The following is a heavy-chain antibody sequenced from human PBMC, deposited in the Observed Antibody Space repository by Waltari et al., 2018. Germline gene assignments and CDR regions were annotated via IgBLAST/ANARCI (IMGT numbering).Heavy chain of an antibody. V-gene: IGHV4-31*03. CDR2: IFHSGET. J-gene: IGHJ4*02. Sequence: QVQLQESGPGLVKPSQTLSLTCTVSGASIRSSGYYWSWIRQHPGKGLEWIGYIFHSGETYYNPSLRSRVRISVDTSQNQFSLRLNSATAADTAVYYCARDGAAAAGLDYWGQGTLVTVSS. CDR3: ARDGAAAAGLDY. CDR1: GASIRSSGYY. D-gene: IGHD6-13*01.